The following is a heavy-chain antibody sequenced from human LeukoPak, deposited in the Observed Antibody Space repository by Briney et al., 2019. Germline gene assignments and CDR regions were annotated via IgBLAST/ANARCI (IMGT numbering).Heavy chain of an antibody. J-gene: IGHJ3*01. D-gene: IGHD2-21*02. CDR2: IYYTGST. V-gene: IGHV4-39*01. CDR1: GGSISSSTYY. CDR3: ARRGDLGRAFDV. Sequence: PSETLSLTCTVSGGSISSSTYYWGWIRRPPGKGLEWIGSIYYTGSTYYNPSLKSRVTISVDTSKNQFSLKLSSVTAADTAVYYCARRGDLGRAFDVWGQGTMVTVSS.